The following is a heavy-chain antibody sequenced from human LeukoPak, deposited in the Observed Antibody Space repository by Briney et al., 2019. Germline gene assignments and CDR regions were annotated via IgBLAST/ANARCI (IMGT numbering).Heavy chain of an antibody. CDR3: AKSAGYFDWLTYFDY. Sequence: GGSLRLSCAASGFTFSSHAMSWVRQAPGKGLEWVSGISGSAGYTYYADSVKGRFTISRDNSKNTLYLQMNSLRAEDTAVYYCAKSAGYFDWLTYFDYWGQGTLVTVSS. J-gene: IGHJ4*02. CDR1: GFTFSSHA. CDR2: ISGSAGYT. V-gene: IGHV3-23*01. D-gene: IGHD3-9*01.